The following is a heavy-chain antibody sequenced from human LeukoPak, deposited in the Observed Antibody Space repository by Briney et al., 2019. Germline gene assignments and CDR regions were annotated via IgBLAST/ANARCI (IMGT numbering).Heavy chain of an antibody. Sequence: SETLSLTCTVAGYSISSGYYWGWIRQPPGKGLEWIGSIYHSGSTYYNPSLKSRVTISVDTSKNQFSLKLSSVTAADTAVYYCARAYDSSGAISAYWGQGTLVTVSS. V-gene: IGHV4-38-2*02. CDR1: GYSISSGYY. J-gene: IGHJ4*02. D-gene: IGHD3-22*01. CDR2: IYHSGST. CDR3: ARAYDSSGAISAY.